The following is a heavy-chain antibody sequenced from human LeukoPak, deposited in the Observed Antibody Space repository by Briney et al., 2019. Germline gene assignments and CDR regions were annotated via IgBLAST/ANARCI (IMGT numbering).Heavy chain of an antibody. J-gene: IGHJ6*03. CDR3: AVDRYCSGGSCYFGYYYYYMDV. D-gene: IGHD2-15*01. V-gene: IGHV4-4*07. Sequence: SETLSLTCTVSGGSITTYYWSWIRQPAGKGLEWIGRISTSGRTNYNPSLKSRLTMSADTSKNQFSLILNSVTAADTAVYYCAVDRYCSGGSCYFGYYYYYMDVWGKGTTVTVSS. CDR2: ISTSGRT. CDR1: GGSITTYY.